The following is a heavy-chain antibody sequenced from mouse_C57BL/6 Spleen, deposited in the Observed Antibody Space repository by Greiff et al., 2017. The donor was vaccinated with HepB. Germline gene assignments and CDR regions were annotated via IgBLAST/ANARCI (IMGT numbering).Heavy chain of an antibody. CDR1: GYTFTSYW. CDR2: IYPGSGST. V-gene: IGHV1-55*01. CDR3: ARYDYDGYWFAY. Sequence: VQLQQSGAELVKPGASVKMSCKASGYTFTSYWITWVKQRPGPGLEWIGDIYPGSGSTNYNEKFKSKATLTVDTSSSTAYMQLSSLTSEDSAVSYCARYDYDGYWFAYWGQGTLVTVSA. J-gene: IGHJ3*01. D-gene: IGHD2-4*01.